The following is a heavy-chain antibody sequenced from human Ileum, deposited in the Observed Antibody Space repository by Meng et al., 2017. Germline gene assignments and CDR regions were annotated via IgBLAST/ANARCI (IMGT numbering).Heavy chain of an antibody. CDR3: AKSRSSSSYGPFDI. V-gene: IGHV4-61*02. D-gene: IGHD3-22*01. Sequence: LRLSCTVSGGSISSAGYYWSWIRQPAGKGLEWIGRISTTGSNIYNPSLRSRVTISIDTPKNQFSLKLSSVTAADTAVYYCAKSRSSSSYGPFDIWGQGTMVTVSS. J-gene: IGHJ3*02. CDR2: ISTTGSN. CDR1: GGSISSAGYY.